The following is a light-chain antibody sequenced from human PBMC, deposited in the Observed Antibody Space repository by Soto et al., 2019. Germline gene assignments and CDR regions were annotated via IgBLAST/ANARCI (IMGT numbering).Light chain of an antibody. Sequence: EIVMTQSPATLSLSPGERATLSCRASQTVDNYLAWYQQKPGQAPRLLIYDASNRATGIPARFSGSGSGTDFTLTISSLEPEDFAVYYCQQRSDWPRLTFGGGTKVEIK. CDR1: QTVDNY. CDR3: QQRSDWPRLT. J-gene: IGKJ4*01. V-gene: IGKV3-11*01. CDR2: DAS.